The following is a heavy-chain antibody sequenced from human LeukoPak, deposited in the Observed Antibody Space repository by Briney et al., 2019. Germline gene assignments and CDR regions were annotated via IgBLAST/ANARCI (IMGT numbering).Heavy chain of an antibody. V-gene: IGHV4-34*01. CDR2: INHSGST. Sequence: TSETLSLTCAVYGGSFSGYYWSWIRQPPGKGLEWIGEINHSGSTNYNPSLKSRVTISVDTSKNQFSLKLSSVTAADTAVYYCARSRYIVLMVYAISNWFDPWGQGTLVTVSS. J-gene: IGHJ5*02. D-gene: IGHD2-8*01. CDR1: GGSFSGYY. CDR3: ARSRYIVLMVYAISNWFDP.